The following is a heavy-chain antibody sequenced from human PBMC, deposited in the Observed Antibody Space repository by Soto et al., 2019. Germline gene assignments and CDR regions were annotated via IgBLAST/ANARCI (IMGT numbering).Heavy chain of an antibody. CDR1: GGSISSGDYY. V-gene: IGHV4-30-4*01. D-gene: IGHD1-1*01. J-gene: IGHJ5*02. Sequence: QVQLQESGPGLVKPSQTLSLTCTVSGGSISSGDYYWSWIRQFPVKGLEWMGYIYYSGGTYYNPSLKSRVTISVDTSKNQFSLKLNSVTAADTAVYYCARPVLLDFNWFDPWGQGTLVTVSS. CDR2: IYYSGGT. CDR3: ARPVLLDFNWFDP.